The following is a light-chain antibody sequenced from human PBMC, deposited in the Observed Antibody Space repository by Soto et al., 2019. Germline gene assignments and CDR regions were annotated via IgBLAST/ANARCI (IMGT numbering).Light chain of an antibody. CDR3: CSYAGSSFDV. CDR2: EVT. CDR1: SSDVGSYNL. V-gene: IGLV2-23*02. Sequence: QSVLTQPASVSGSPGQSITISCTGTSSDVGSYNLVSWYQQNPGKAPKLMIYEVTKRPSGVSNRFSGSKSGNTASLTISGLQAEDEADYYCCSYAGSSFDVFGTGTKLTVL. J-gene: IGLJ1*01.